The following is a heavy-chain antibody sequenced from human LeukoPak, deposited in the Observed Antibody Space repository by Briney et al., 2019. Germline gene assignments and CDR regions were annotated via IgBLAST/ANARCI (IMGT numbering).Heavy chain of an antibody. J-gene: IGHJ5*02. CDR3: ATEPIAVAGWFDP. D-gene: IGHD6-19*01. V-gene: IGHV1-2*02. Sequence: VASVKVSCKASGYTFTGYYMHWVRQAPGQGLEWMGWINPNSGGTNYAQKFQGRVTMTRDTSISTAYMELSRLRSDDTAVYCCATEPIAVAGWFDPWGQGTLVTVSS. CDR2: INPNSGGT. CDR1: GYTFTGYY.